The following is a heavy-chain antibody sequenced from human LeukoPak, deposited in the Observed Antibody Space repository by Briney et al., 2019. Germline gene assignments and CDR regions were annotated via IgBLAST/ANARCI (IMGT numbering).Heavy chain of an antibody. CDR3: ARGGGACISGLCHIDH. V-gene: IGHV3-30*01. D-gene: IGHD2-8*01. CDR2: ISYDGTYK. CDR1: GFTFSSYA. J-gene: IGHJ4*02. Sequence: GGSLRLSCAASGFTFSSYAVHWVRQAPGKGLEWVAVISYDGTYKYYADSVQGRFTISRDNSKNTLYLQMNSLRAEDTAVYYCARGGGACISGLCHIDHWGQGTLVSVSS.